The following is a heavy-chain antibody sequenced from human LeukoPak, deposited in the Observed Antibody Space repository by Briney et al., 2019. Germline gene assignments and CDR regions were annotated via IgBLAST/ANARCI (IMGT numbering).Heavy chain of an antibody. CDR2: IWYDGSNR. D-gene: IGHD3-10*01. CDR1: TFTFSSYG. V-gene: IGHV3-33*01. CDR3: ARDRGSGSYEGYYFDY. J-gene: IGHJ4*02. Sequence: PGGSLRLSCAASTFTFSSYGMPWVRQAPGKGLEWVAIIWYDGSNRYYADSVKGRFTISRDNSKNTLYLQINSLRAEDTAVYYCARDRGSGSYEGYYFDYWGQGTLVTVSS.